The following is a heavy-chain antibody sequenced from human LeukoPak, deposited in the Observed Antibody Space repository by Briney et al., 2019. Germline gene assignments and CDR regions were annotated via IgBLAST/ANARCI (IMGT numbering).Heavy chain of an antibody. CDR3: ARTVYGVMGAFDI. J-gene: IGHJ3*02. V-gene: IGHV3-48*03. CDR1: GFTFSNYA. D-gene: IGHD5/OR15-5a*01. Sequence: GGSLRLSCVASGFTFSNYAMSWVRQAPGKGLEWVSYISSSGSTIYYADSVKGRFTISRDNAKNSLYLQMNSLRAEDTAVYYCARTVYGVMGAFDIWGQGTMVTVSS. CDR2: ISSSGSTI.